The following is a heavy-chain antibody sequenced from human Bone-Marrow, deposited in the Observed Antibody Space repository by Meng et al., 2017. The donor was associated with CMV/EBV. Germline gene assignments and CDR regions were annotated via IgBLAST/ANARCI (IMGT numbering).Heavy chain of an antibody. V-gene: IGHV1-2*02. D-gene: IGHD6-19*01. CDR3: ARSSGWSRFDY. Sequence: QVQLVQSGAEVKKPGASVKVSGKASGYTLTDYYIHWVRQAPGQWLEWMGWINPNTDTNYAQKFQGRVTMTRDMSINTAYMELSRLTSGDTAVYYCARSSGWSRFDYWGQGTLVTVSS. CDR1: GYTLTDYY. J-gene: IGHJ4*02. CDR2: INPNTDT.